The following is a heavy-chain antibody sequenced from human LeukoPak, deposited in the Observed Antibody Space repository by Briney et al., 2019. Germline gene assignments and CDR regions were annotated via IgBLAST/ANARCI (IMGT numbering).Heavy chain of an antibody. Sequence: PGGSLRLSCAASGFIFSSYWMSWVRQAPGKGLEWVANIKQDGSEKYYVDFVKGRFTTSRDNAKNSLYLQMNSLRAEDTAVYYCARARPRDGDLSQSMWFDPWGQGTLVTVSS. CDR3: ARARPRDGDLSQSMWFDP. J-gene: IGHJ5*02. D-gene: IGHD4-17*01. CDR1: GFIFSSYW. V-gene: IGHV3-7*01. CDR2: IKQDGSEK.